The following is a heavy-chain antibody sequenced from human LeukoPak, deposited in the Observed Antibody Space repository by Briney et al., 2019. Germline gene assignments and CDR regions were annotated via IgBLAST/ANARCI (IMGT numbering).Heavy chain of an antibody. D-gene: IGHD3-22*01. CDR2: IYYSGST. V-gene: IGHV4-39*07. CDR1: GGSISSSSYY. J-gene: IGHJ4*02. CDR3: ARETHFISYHSSGYYYDY. Sequence: SSETLSLTCTVSGGSISSSSYYWGWIRQPPGKGLEWIGSIYYSGSTYYNPSLKSRVTISVDTSKNQFSLKLSSVTAADTAVYYCARETHFISYHSSGYYYDYWGQGTLVTVSS.